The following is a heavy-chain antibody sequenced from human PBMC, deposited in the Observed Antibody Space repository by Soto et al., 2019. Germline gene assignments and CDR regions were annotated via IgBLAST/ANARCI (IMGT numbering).Heavy chain of an antibody. CDR1: GYTFTSYG. CDR2: ISAYNGNT. V-gene: IGHV1-18*01. D-gene: IGHD6-25*01. CDR3: ARDHLPQRGYYGMDV. Sequence: APVKVSCKASGYTFTSYGISWVRQAPGQGLEWMGWISAYNGNTNYAQKLQGRVTMTTDTSTSTAYMELRSLRSDDTAVYYCARDHLPQRGYYGMDVWGQGTTVTVSS. J-gene: IGHJ6*02.